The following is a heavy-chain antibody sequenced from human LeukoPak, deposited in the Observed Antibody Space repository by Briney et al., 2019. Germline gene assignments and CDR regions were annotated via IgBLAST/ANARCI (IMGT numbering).Heavy chain of an antibody. CDR3: AKDGGYSYGYFDY. J-gene: IGHJ4*02. D-gene: IGHD5-18*01. Sequence: GGSLRLSCAASGFTFSSYAMSWVRQAPGKGVEWVAAISGSARTTYYADSVKGRFTISRDNSKNTLYLQMNSLRAEDTAVYYCAKDGGYSYGYFDYWGQGTLVTVSS. V-gene: IGHV3-23*01. CDR2: ISGSARTT. CDR1: GFTFSSYA.